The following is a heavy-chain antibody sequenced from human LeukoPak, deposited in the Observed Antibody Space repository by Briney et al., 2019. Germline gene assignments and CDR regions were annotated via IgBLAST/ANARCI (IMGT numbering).Heavy chain of an antibody. CDR3: AGDSEYAFDY. Sequence: PGGSLRLSCAAFGFTFSSYSVNWVRQAPGKGLEWVSYIRSSSSLISYADSVKGRFTISIDNARNSLYLQMNNLRAEDTAVYYCAGDSEYAFDYWGRGTPVTVSS. V-gene: IGHV3-48*01. CDR1: GFTFSSYS. J-gene: IGHJ4*02. D-gene: IGHD2-2*01. CDR2: IRSSSSLI.